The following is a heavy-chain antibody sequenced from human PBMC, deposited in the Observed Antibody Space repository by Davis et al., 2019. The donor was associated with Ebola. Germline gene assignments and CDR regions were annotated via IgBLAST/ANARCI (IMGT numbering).Heavy chain of an antibody. CDR1: GFTFSSYW. Sequence: GESLKISCAASGFTFSSYWMSWVRQAPGKGLEWVANIKQDGSEKYYVDSVKGRFTISRDNAKNSLYLQMNSLRAEDTAVYYCAKGSFAGYWGQGTLVTVSS. J-gene: IGHJ4*02. CDR3: AKGSFAGY. CDR2: IKQDGSEK. V-gene: IGHV3-7*03.